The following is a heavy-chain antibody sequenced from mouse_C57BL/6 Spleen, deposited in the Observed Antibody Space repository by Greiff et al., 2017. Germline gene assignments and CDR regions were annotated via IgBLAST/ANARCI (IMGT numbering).Heavy chain of an antibody. D-gene: IGHD3-2*02. CDR1: GYTFTSYW. Sequence: QVQLQQPGAELVKPGASVKLSCKASGYTFTSYWMQWVKQRPGQGLAWIGEIDPSDSYTNYNQKFKGKATLTVDTSSSTAYVQLSSLTSVDSAVFYCARSIRDSSAWFAYWGQGTLVTGSA. CDR2: IDPSDSYT. CDR3: ARSIRDSSAWFAY. J-gene: IGHJ3*01. V-gene: IGHV1-50*01.